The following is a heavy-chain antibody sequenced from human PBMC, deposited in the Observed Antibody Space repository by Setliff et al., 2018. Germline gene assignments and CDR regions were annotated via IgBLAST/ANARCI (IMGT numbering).Heavy chain of an antibody. CDR3: ARDLDYQYYYETSGRDAFDI. CDR1: GYNFNVYG. CDR2: ISGYTGDT. Sequence: SVKVSCKTSGYNFNVYGLSWVRQAPGQGPEWMGCISGYTGDTNYARKFQDRVTMTIDASSSTAYMELKSLRSDDTAVYYCARDLDYQYYYETSGRDAFDIWGLGTMVTVSS. D-gene: IGHD3-22*01. V-gene: IGHV1-18*01. J-gene: IGHJ3*02.